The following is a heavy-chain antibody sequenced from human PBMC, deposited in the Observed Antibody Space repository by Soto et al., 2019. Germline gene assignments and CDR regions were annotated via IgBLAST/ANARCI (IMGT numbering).Heavy chain of an antibody. CDR1: GFTLSGRS. Sequence: EVQLVESGGGLVQPGGSLRLSCAASGFTLSGRSMHWDRQAPGKGLVWVSGIDNAGTDSTYADSVKGRFTSSRDNAKNMLYLQMNSLRVEDTAVYYCARGWFGPDVWGKGTTVTVSS. J-gene: IGHJ6*04. CDR3: ARGWFGPDV. D-gene: IGHD3-10*01. CDR2: IDNAGTDS. V-gene: IGHV3-74*01.